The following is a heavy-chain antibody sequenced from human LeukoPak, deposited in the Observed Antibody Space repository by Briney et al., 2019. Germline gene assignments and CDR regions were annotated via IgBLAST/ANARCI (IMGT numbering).Heavy chain of an antibody. J-gene: IGHJ4*02. CDR3: ARDYYGSGSPFDY. V-gene: IGHV1-69*13. Sequence: ASVKVSCKASGYTFTSYAMNWVRQAPGQGLEWMGGIIPIFGTANYAQKFQGRVTITADESTSTAYMELSSLRSEDTAVYYCARDYYGSGSPFDYWGQGTLVTVSS. CDR1: GYTFTSYA. CDR2: IIPIFGTA. D-gene: IGHD3-10*01.